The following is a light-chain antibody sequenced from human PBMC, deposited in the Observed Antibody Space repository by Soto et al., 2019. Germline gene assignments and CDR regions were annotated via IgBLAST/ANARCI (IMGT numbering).Light chain of an antibody. CDR1: QSVGSD. Sequence: VMPQSPAILSMSPGERATLSCRASQSVGSDLAWYQQKAGQGPRLLIYGASTRATGIPATFSGSGSGTEFTLTISSLQSEDFAVYYCQQYNDWPPGTFGQGTKVDIK. CDR2: GAS. V-gene: IGKV3D-15*01. J-gene: IGKJ1*01. CDR3: QQYNDWPPGT.